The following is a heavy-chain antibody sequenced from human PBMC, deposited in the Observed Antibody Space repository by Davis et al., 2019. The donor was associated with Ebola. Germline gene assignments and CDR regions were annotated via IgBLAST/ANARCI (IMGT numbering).Heavy chain of an antibody. CDR3: ARSSISSLPYFDY. J-gene: IGHJ4*02. CDR1: GYVFSDHY. Sequence: ASVKVSCKTSGYVFSDHYIHWLRHAPGQGLEWMGWINPNSGATNYAEKFQGRVTMTRDTSISTAYMELSRLRSDETAVYYCARSSISSLPYFDYWGQGTLVTVSS. V-gene: IGHV1-2*02. CDR2: INPNSGAT. D-gene: IGHD6-6*01.